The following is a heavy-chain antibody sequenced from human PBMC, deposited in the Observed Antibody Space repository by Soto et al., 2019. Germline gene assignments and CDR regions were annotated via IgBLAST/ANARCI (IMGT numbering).Heavy chain of an antibody. CDR3: ARSDYDFWSGYYFPMDV. Sequence: SETLSLTCAVYGGSFSGYYWSWIRQPPGKGLEWIGEINHSGSTNYNPSLKSRVTISVDTSKNQFSLKLSPVTAADTAVYYCARSDYDFWSGYYFPMDVWGQGTTVTVSS. J-gene: IGHJ6*02. CDR1: GGSFSGYY. CDR2: INHSGST. V-gene: IGHV4-34*01. D-gene: IGHD3-3*01.